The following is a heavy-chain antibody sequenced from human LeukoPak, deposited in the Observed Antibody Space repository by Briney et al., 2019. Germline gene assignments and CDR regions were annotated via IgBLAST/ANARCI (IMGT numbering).Heavy chain of an antibody. J-gene: IGHJ4*02. CDR2: ITASGTAM. CDR3: ASGRQLGY. V-gene: IGHV3-48*03. CDR1: AFIFSGHW. Sequence: GGSLRLSCEGSAFIFSGHWMNWVRQAPGKGLEWVSHITASGTAMFYADSVKGRFTISRDNAKNSLYLQMNSLRVEDTAIYYCASGRQLGYWGQGTLATVSA. D-gene: IGHD6-13*01.